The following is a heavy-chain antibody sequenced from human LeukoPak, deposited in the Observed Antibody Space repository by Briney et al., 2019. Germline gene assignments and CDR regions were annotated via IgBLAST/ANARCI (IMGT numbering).Heavy chain of an antibody. J-gene: IGHJ4*02. CDR1: GFTFSSYA. D-gene: IGHD3-22*01. V-gene: IGHV3-23*01. CDR2: ISGGGGST. Sequence: GGSLRLSCAASGFTFSSYAMSWVRQAPGKGLEWVSAISGGGGSTYYADSVKGRFTISRDNSKNTLYLQMSSQRAEDTAVYYCAKDPDSSGYYYGVGFDYWGQGTLVTVSS. CDR3: AKDPDSSGYYYGVGFDY.